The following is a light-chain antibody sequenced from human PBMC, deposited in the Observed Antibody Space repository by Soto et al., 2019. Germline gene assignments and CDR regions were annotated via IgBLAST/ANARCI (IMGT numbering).Light chain of an antibody. V-gene: IGKV3-20*01. CDR2: GAS. CDR1: QNVAKNS. CDR3: HQYASSPLT. Sequence: EIVLTQSPGTLSLSPGERATLSCRASQNVAKNSLAWYQQKPGQAPRLLIYGASSKASGIPDRFSGSGSGTDFTLTISRLEPEDFAVFYCHQYASSPLTFGGGTKVEI. J-gene: IGKJ4*01.